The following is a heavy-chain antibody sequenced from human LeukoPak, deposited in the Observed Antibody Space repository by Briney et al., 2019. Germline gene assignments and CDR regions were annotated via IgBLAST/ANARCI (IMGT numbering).Heavy chain of an antibody. V-gene: IGHV3-9*01. CDR3: ARRYFDY. CDR1: GFTFYDYA. J-gene: IGHJ4*02. CDR2: INWNSGGI. Sequence: PGRSLRLSCAASGFTFYDYAMHWVRQAPGKTLEWVAGINWNSGGIGYADSVKGRFTISRDNAKNSLYLQMNSLRAEDTAIYYCARRYFDYWGQGTLVTVSS.